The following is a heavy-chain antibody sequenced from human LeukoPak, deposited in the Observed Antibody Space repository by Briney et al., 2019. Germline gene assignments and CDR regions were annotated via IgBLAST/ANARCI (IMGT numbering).Heavy chain of an antibody. CDR3: ARDPGSGGSLDAFDI. CDR2: IYSGGST. D-gene: IGHD2-15*01. J-gene: IGHJ3*02. CDR1: GFTVSSNY. V-gene: IGHV3-53*01. Sequence: PGGPLRLSCAASGFTVSSNYMSWVRQAPGKGLEWVSVIYSGGSTYYADSVKGRFTISRDNSKNTLYLQMNSLRAEDTAVYYCARDPGSGGSLDAFDIWGQGTMVTVSS.